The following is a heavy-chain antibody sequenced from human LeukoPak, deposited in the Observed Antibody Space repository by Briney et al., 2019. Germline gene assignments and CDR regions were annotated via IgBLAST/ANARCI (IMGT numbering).Heavy chain of an antibody. Sequence: SGGSLRLSCAASGFMFSSNWMSWVRQAPGKGLEWVANIRQDGSEKYSVDSVKGRFTISRDNAKNSLYLQMSSLRAEDTAVYYCARDKRADEGSKFDYWGQGTLVTVSS. D-gene: IGHD1-26*01. CDR2: IRQDGSEK. J-gene: IGHJ4*02. V-gene: IGHV3-7*03. CDR1: GFMFSSNW. CDR3: ARDKRADEGSKFDY.